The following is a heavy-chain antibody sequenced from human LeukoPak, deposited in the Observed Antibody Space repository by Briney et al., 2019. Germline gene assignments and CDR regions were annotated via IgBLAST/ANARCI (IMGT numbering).Heavy chain of an antibody. CDR1: GFTFTSSA. J-gene: IGHJ5*02. Sequence: GASVKVSCKASGFTFTSSAVQWVRQARGQRLEWIGWIVVGSGNTNYAQKFQERVTITRDMSTSTAYMELSSLRSEDTAVYYCAAGEVDYYDSSGYYPNWFDPWGQGTLVTVSS. D-gene: IGHD3-22*01. V-gene: IGHV1-58*01. CDR2: IVVGSGNT. CDR3: AAGEVDYYDSSGYYPNWFDP.